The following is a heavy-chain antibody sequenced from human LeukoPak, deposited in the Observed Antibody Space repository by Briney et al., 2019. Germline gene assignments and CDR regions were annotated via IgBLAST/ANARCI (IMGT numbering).Heavy chain of an antibody. D-gene: IGHD7-27*01. CDR3: ARGLVGNWGARVWHFDY. CDR1: GGTFSSYT. J-gene: IGHJ4*02. Sequence: GASVKVSCKASGGTFSSYTISWARQAPGQGLEWMGGIIPIFGTANYAQKFQGRVTITADESTSTAYMELSSLRSEDTAVYYCARGLVGNWGARVWHFDYWGQGTLVTVSS. CDR2: IIPIFGTA. V-gene: IGHV1-69*01.